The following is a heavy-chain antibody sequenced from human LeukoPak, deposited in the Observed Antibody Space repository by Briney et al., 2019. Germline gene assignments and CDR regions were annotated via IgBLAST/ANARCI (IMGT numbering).Heavy chain of an antibody. Sequence: GGSLRLSCAASGFTFSSYSMNWVRQAPGKGLEWVSYISSSSRTIYYADSVKGRFTISRDNAKNSLYLQMSSLRAEDTAVYYCARGTRSYSYWGQGTLVTVSS. CDR2: ISSSSRTI. V-gene: IGHV3-48*04. CDR1: GFTFSSYS. D-gene: IGHD1-26*01. J-gene: IGHJ4*02. CDR3: ARGTRSYSY.